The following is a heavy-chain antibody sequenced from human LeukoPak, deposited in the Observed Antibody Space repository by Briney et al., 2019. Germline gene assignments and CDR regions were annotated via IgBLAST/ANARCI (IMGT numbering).Heavy chain of an antibody. J-gene: IGHJ5*02. Sequence: ASVKVSCKASGYTFTSYDINWVRQATGQGLEWMGWMNPNSGNTGYAQKFQGRVTITRNTSISTAYMELSSLRSEDTAVYYCARGVVAAAGNNWFDPWGQGTLVTVSS. D-gene: IGHD6-13*01. V-gene: IGHV1-8*03. CDR2: MNPNSGNT. CDR3: ARGVVAAAGNNWFDP. CDR1: GYTFTSYD.